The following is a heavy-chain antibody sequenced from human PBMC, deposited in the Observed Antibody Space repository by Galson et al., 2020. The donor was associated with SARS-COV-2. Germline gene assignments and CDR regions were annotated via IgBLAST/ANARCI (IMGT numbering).Heavy chain of an antibody. CDR3: ARDSYNWNYLDY. Sequence: SETLSLTCTVSGGSISSSSYYWGWIRQPPGKGLEWIWSIYSSGSTYYNPSLKSRVTISVDTSKNQFSLKLSSVTAADTAVYYCARDSYNWNYLDYWGQGTLVTVSS. D-gene: IGHD1-20*01. CDR2: IYSSGST. V-gene: IGHV4-39*07. CDR1: GGSISSSSYY. J-gene: IGHJ4*02.